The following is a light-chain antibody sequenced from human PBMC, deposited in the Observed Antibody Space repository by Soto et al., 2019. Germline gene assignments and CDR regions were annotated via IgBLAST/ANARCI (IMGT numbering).Light chain of an antibody. CDR2: DAS. V-gene: IGKV3-11*01. Sequence: EVFLTQSPATLSLSPGERVTLSCRSIQSVTTYLAWYQQKPGQPPRLLIYDASTRATGVPARFSASGSGTDFSLTISSLEPEDFAIYYCQQRSNWPPSITFGQGTRLEIK. CDR3: QQRSNWPPSIT. J-gene: IGKJ5*01. CDR1: QSVTTY.